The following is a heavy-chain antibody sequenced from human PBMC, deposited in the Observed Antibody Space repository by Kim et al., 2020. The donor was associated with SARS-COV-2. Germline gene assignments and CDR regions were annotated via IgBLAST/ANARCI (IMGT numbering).Heavy chain of an antibody. CDR3: ARASGWEPSD. Sequence: SETLSLTCTVSGYSISSGYYWGWIRQPPGKGLEWIGSIYHSGSTYYNPSLKSRVTISVDTSKNQFSLKLSSVTAADTAVYYCARASGWEPSDWGQGTLVT. D-gene: IGHD1-26*01. CDR1: GYSISSGYY. V-gene: IGHV4-38-2*02. CDR2: IYHSGST. J-gene: IGHJ1*01.